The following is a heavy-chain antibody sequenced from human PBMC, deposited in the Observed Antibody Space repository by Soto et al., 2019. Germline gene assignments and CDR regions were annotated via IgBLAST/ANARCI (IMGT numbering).Heavy chain of an antibody. J-gene: IGHJ4*02. CDR1: GFTFSIYS. CDR3: ARSPGRDGYNHFDY. Sequence: PAGSLRLSCAASGFTFSIYSINWVRQAPGKGLEWVSSISSSSSYIYYADSVKGRFTISRDNAKNSLYLQMNSLRAEDTAVYYCARSPGRDGYNHFDYWGQGTLVTVSS. D-gene: IGHD5-12*01. CDR2: ISSSSSYI. V-gene: IGHV3-21*01.